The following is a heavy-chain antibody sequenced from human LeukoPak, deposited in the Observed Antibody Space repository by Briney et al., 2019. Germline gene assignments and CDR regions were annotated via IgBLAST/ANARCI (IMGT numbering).Heavy chain of an antibody. CDR3: ARHTFRYYYDSSGYRHDY. CDR1: GGSISSSSYY. J-gene: IGHJ4*02. Sequence: SETLSLTCTVSGGSISSSSYYWGWIRQPPGKGLEWFGSIYYSGSTYSNPSLKRRVTLSVDTSKNQFSLKLSSVTAADTAVYYCARHTFRYYYDSSGYRHDYWGQGTLVTVSS. V-gene: IGHV4-39*01. D-gene: IGHD3-22*01. CDR2: IYYSGST.